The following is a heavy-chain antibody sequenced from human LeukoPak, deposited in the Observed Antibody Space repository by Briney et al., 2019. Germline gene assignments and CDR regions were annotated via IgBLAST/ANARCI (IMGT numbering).Heavy chain of an antibody. Sequence: GRSLRLSCVASGFTFEDFAMHWVRKTPGKGLEWVSGISWYSDNIGYAVSVMGRFTISRDNAKNTLYLEMNSLRPEDMGLYYCAKASNIASPYSHIDVWGKGTTVAVSS. V-gene: IGHV3-9*03. J-gene: IGHJ6*03. D-gene: IGHD2-21*01. CDR2: ISWYSDNI. CDR3: AKASNIASPYSHIDV. CDR1: GFTFEDFA.